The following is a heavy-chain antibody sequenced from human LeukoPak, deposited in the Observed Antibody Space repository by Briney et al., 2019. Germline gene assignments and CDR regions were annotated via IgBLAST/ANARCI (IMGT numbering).Heavy chain of an antibody. J-gene: IGHJ4*02. CDR1: GGSFSGYY. CDR2: INHSGST. D-gene: IGHD2-2*02. Sequence: SETLSLTCAVYGGSFSGYYWSWIRQPPGKGLEWTGEINHSGSTNYNPSLKSRVTISVDTSKNQFSLKLSSVTAADTAVYYCATILHCSSTSCFTDEASYWGQGTLVTVSS. CDR3: ATILHCSSTSCFTDEASY. V-gene: IGHV4-34*01.